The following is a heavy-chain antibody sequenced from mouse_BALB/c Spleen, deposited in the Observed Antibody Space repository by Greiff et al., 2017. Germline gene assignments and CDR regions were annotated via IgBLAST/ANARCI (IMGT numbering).Heavy chain of an antibody. CDR2: IDPSDSYT. D-gene: IGHD1-1*01. CDR1: GYTFTSYW. V-gene: IGHV1S127*01. CDR3: TRSGYYGSFDY. Sequence: QVQLQQPGAELVKPGASVKMSCKASGYTFTSYWMHWVKQRPGQGLEWIGVIDPSDSYTSYNQKFKGKATLTVDTSSSTAYMQLSSLTSEDSAVYYCTRSGYYGSFDYWGQGTTLTVSS. J-gene: IGHJ2*01.